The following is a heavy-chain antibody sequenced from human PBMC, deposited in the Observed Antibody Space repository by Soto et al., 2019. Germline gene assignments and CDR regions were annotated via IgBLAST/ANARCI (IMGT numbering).Heavy chain of an antibody. CDR1: GGSISSYY. CDR2: IYYSGST. Sequence: QVQLQESGPGLVKPSETLSLTCTVSGGSISSYYWSWIRQPPGKGLEWIGYIYYSGSTNYNPSLKSRFTISVDTSKNQFSLKLSSVTAADPAVYYCARGGWRQIDYWGQGTLVTVSS. J-gene: IGHJ4*02. V-gene: IGHV4-59*08. CDR3: ARGGWRQIDY. D-gene: IGHD3-3*01.